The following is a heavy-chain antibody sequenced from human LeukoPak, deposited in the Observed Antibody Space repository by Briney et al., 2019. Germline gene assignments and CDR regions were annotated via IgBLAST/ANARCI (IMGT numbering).Heavy chain of an antibody. J-gene: IGHJ4*02. CDR3: SRAVGTITTNDY. CDR1: GYTFTGYY. V-gene: IGHV1-2*06. Sequence: ASVKVSCKASGYTFTGYYMHWVRQAPGQGLEWMGRINPNSGGTNYAQKFQGRVTMTRDTSISTAYMELNSLRSEDTAVYYCSRAVGTITTNDYWGQGTLVTVSS. D-gene: IGHD5-24*01. CDR2: INPNSGGT.